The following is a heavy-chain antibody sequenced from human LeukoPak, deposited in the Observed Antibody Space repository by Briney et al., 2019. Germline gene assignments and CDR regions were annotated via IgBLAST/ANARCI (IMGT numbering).Heavy chain of an antibody. CDR2: IYSGGST. J-gene: IGHJ5*02. D-gene: IGHD3-16*01. CDR3: ARASLWLYRELWGNWFDP. CDR1: GFTVSSNY. Sequence: GGSLRLSCAASGFTVSSNYMSWVRQAPGKGLELVSVIYSGGSTYYADSVKGRFTISRDNSKNTLYLQMNSLRAEDTAVYYCARASLWLYRELWGNWFDPWGRGTLVTVSS. V-gene: IGHV3-53*01.